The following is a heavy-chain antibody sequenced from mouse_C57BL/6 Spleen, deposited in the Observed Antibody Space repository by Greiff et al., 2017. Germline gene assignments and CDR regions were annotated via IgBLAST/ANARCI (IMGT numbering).Heavy chain of an antibody. D-gene: IGHD2-4*01. J-gene: IGHJ3*01. Sequence: QVQLQQPGPELVKPGASVKISCKASGYAFSSSWMNWVKQRPGKGLEWIGRIYPGDGDTNYNGKFKGKATLTADKSSSTAYMQLSSLTSEDSAVYFCADDYSWFAYWGQGTLVTVSA. V-gene: IGHV1-82*01. CDR1: GYAFSSSW. CDR3: ADDYSWFAY. CDR2: IYPGDGDT.